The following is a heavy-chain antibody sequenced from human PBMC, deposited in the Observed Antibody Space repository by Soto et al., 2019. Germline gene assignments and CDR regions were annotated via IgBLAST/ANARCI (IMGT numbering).Heavy chain of an antibody. J-gene: IGHJ5*02. CDR2: IYYSGST. Sequence: SETLSLTCTVSGGSISSSSYYWDWIRQPPGKGLEWIGSIYYSGSTYYNPSLKSRVTISVDTSKNQFSLKLSSVTAADTAVYYCASGELGRMYNWFDPWGQGTLVTVSS. CDR1: GGSISSSSYY. V-gene: IGHV4-39*01. CDR3: ASGELGRMYNWFDP. D-gene: IGHD7-27*01.